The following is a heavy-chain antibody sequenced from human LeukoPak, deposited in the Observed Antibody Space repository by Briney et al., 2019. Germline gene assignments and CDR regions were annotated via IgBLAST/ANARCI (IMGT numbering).Heavy chain of an antibody. CDR3: ARGGVYFDY. Sequence: SETLSLTCTVSGGSISSGGYYWSWVRQHPEKGLEWIGYIYYSGTAYYNPSLKSRVTMSVDTSKNQFSLKLDSVTAADTAVYYCARGGVYFDYWGQGTLVTVSS. D-gene: IGHD2-8*02. CDR1: GGSISSGGYY. J-gene: IGHJ4*02. CDR2: IYYSGTA. V-gene: IGHV4-31*03.